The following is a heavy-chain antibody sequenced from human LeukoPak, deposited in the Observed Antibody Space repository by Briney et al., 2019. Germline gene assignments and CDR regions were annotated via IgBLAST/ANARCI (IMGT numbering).Heavy chain of an antibody. J-gene: IGHJ4*02. CDR3: TTDPPGYYFDY. CDR1: GFTFSSYG. CDR2: IWYDGSNK. V-gene: IGHV3-33*01. Sequence: GGSLRLSCAASGFTFSSYGMHWVRQAPGKGLEWVAVIWYDGSNKYYADSVKGRFTISRDNSKNTLYLQMNSLKTEDTAVYYCTTDPPGYYFDYWGQGTLVTVSS.